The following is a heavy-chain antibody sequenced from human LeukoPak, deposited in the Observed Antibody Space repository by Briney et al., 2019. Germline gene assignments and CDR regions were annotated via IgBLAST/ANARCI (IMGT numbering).Heavy chain of an antibody. CDR1: GFIFSSYG. Sequence: PGGSLRLSCASSGFIFSSYGMYWVRQAPGKGLEWVSTISGSGGHTYYADSVKGRFTISRDDSKNTLYLQMNSLRAEDTAVYYCAKDSYIAVTGRDYWGQGTLVTVSS. D-gene: IGHD6-19*01. J-gene: IGHJ4*02. CDR2: ISGSGGHT. V-gene: IGHV3-23*01. CDR3: AKDSYIAVTGRDY.